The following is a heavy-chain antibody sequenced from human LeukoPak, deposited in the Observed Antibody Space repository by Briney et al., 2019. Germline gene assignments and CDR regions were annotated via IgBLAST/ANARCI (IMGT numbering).Heavy chain of an antibody. V-gene: IGHV1-8*01. CDR1: GYTFTSYD. J-gene: IGHJ4*02. CDR2: MNPNSGNT. Sequence: ASVKVSCKASGYTFTSYDINWVRQATGQGLEWMGWMNPNSGNTGYAQKFQGRVTMTRNTSISTAYMELRSLRSDDTAVYYCARSVPESTSFDYWGQGTLVTVSS. CDR3: ARSVPESTSFDY. D-gene: IGHD1-14*01.